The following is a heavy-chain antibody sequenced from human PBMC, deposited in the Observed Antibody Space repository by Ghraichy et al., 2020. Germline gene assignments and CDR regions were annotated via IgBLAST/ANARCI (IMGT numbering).Heavy chain of an antibody. CDR2: IYYSGST. Sequence: SETLSLTCTVSGGSISSYYWSWIRQPPGKGLEWIGYIYYSGSTNYNPSLKSRVTISVDTSKNQFSLKLSSVTAADTAVYYCARVEGGYSGYENIPYYFDYWGQGTLVTVSS. CDR3: ARVEGGYSGYENIPYYFDY. V-gene: IGHV4-59*01. D-gene: IGHD5-12*01. J-gene: IGHJ4*02. CDR1: GGSISSYY.